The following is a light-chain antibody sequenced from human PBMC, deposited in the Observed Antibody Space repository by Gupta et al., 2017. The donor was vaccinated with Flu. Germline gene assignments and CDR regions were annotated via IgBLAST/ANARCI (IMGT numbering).Light chain of an antibody. J-gene: IGKJ1*01. V-gene: IGKV4-1*01. CDR2: LAS. CDR1: HSVLSRSNNKTY. CDR3: QQDDSTPWT. Sequence: DIVLTQTPHSLAASLGERATINSKFSHSVLSRSNNKTYLAWYQQKPGQPPKLLIYLASTRESGVPDRFSGSGSGTDCTLTISSLQAEDVAVYSCQQDDSTPWTFGQGTKVEIK.